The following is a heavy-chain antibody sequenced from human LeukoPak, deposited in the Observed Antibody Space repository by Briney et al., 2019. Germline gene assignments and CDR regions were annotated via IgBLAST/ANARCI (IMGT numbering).Heavy chain of an antibody. V-gene: IGHV3-23*01. Sequence: GGSLRLSCAASGFAFSSYAMSWVRQAPGKGLEWVSAISVSGGSTYYADSVKGRFTISRDNSKNTLYLQMNSLRAEDTAVYYCAKHYYGSGSYYYGYYYYMDVWGKGTTVTVSS. CDR1: GFAFSSYA. J-gene: IGHJ6*03. CDR3: AKHYYGSGSYYYGYYYYMDV. CDR2: ISVSGGST. D-gene: IGHD3-10*01.